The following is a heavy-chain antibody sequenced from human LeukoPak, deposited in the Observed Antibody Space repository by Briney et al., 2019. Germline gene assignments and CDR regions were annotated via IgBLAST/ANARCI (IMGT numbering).Heavy chain of an antibody. Sequence: GGSLRLSCAASGFTVSSNYMSWVRQAPGKGLEWVLVIYSGGSTYYADSVKGRFTISRDNSKNTLYLQMNSLRAEDTAVYYCARVSTVGYYYYGMDVWGQGTTVTVSS. J-gene: IGHJ6*02. CDR2: IYSGGST. CDR3: ARVSTVGYYYYGMDV. D-gene: IGHD4-23*01. V-gene: IGHV3-66*02. CDR1: GFTVSSNY.